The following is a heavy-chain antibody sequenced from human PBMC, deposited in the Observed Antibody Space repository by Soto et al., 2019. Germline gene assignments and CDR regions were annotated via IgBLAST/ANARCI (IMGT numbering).Heavy chain of an antibody. CDR1: GFTFSDYW. CDR3: TRDLNHDCGP. J-gene: IGHJ5*02. Sequence: EVHLVESGGALVQPGGSLRLSFAASGFTFSDYWMTWVRQTPGKGLEGVANMNPDGSEQYYLYSVKGRFTISRDNAKNSLYLQINNLRGEDTAVYYCTRDLNHDCGPWGQGTQVIGSS. CDR2: MNPDGSEQ. V-gene: IGHV3-7*04. D-gene: IGHD2-21*01.